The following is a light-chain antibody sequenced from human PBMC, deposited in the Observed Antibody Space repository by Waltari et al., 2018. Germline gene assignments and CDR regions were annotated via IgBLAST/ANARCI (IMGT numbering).Light chain of an antibody. CDR2: KES. V-gene: IGKV1-5*03. J-gene: IGKJ1*01. CDR3: QQYNRYST. Sequence: DIQMTQSPSTLSASVGDRVTITCRASQSISSYLACYKQKPGKAPKLLIFKESTLGSGVPARFSGSGSGTEFTLTISSLQPDDFATYYCQQYNRYSTFGQGTKVEIK. CDR1: QSISSY.